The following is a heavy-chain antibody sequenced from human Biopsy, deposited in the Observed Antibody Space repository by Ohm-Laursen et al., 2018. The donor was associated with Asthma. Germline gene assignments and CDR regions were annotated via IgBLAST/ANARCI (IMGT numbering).Heavy chain of an antibody. V-gene: IGHV1-69*13. Sequence: SVKVSCKSLGGTFNTYVIGWWRQAPGQEPDWLGGIHSVFGTTTYPQKFQDRVTITADDSTSTVYMELSSLRSEDTAVYYYARKAGSCISRTCYSLDFWGQGTLVTVSS. CDR2: IHSVFGTT. D-gene: IGHD2-2*01. CDR1: GGTFNTYV. J-gene: IGHJ4*02. CDR3: ARKAGSCISRTCYSLDF.